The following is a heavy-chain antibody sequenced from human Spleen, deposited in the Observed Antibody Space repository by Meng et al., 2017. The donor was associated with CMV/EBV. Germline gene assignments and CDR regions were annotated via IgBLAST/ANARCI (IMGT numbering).Heavy chain of an antibody. CDR1: GFTFSNAW. J-gene: IGHJ6*02. V-gene: IGHV3-7*01. D-gene: IGHD2-2*02. Sequence: LSLTCAASGFTFSNAWMSWVRQAPGKGPEWVANIKQDGSEKIYVDSVKGRFTISRDNAKNSVFLEMNSLRAEDTAVYYCARATGHCSTTSCYRFYYYGMDVWGPGTTVTVSS. CDR2: IKQDGSEK. CDR3: ARATGHCSTTSCYRFYYYGMDV.